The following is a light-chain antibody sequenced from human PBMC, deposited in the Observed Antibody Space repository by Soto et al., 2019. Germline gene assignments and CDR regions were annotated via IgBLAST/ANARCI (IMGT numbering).Light chain of an antibody. J-gene: IGKJ1*01. CDR1: QSVSSSY. CDR2: GAS. CDR3: QQYGSSTWT. Sequence: EIVLTQSPGTLSLSPGERATLSCRASQSVSSSYLAWYQQKPGQAPRLLIYGASIRATGIPDRFSGSGSGTDFTLTISRLEPEDFAVYYCQQYGSSTWTLGHGTKAEIK. V-gene: IGKV3-20*01.